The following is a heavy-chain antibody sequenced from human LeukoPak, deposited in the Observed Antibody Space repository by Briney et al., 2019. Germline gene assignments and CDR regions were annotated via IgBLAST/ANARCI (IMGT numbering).Heavy chain of an antibody. CDR3: ARGRKNMVVRRSNWFDP. D-gene: IGHD3-10*01. CDR2: TYYRSKWYN. CDR1: GDSVSSNSAA. J-gene: IGHJ5*02. Sequence: SQTLSLTCAISGDSVSSNSAARNWIRQSPSRGLEWLGRTYYRSKWYNDYAVSVKSRITINPDTSKNQFSLKLSSVTAADTAVYYCARGRKNMVVRRSNWFDPWGQGTLVTVSS. V-gene: IGHV6-1*01.